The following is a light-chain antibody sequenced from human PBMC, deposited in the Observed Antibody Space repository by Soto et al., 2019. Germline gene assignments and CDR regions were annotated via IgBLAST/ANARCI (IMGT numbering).Light chain of an antibody. V-gene: IGLV2-14*01. CDR3: SSYTNSSPFV. CDR2: DVS. J-gene: IGLJ1*01. Sequence: QSVLTQPASVSGSPGQSITISCTGTSSDVGGYNYVSWYQQHPGKAPKLMIYDVSNWPSGVSNRFSGSKSGNTASLTICGLQAEDEADYYCSSYTNSSPFVFGTGTKVTVL. CDR1: SSDVGGYNY.